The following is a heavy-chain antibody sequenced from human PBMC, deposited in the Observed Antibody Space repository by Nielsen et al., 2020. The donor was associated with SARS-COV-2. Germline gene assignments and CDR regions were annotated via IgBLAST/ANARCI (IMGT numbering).Heavy chain of an antibody. V-gene: IGHV3-74*03. CDR1: GFTFTDYW. CDR2: IDNDGSST. CDR3: ARGGWYFGL. Sequence: GESLKISCTVSGFTFTDYWMHWLRQSPGKGPVWLSRIDNDGSSTTYADSVRGRFTISRDNARNTLFLQLHSLRAEDTAVYYCARGGWYFGLWGRGTLVTVSS. J-gene: IGHJ2*01.